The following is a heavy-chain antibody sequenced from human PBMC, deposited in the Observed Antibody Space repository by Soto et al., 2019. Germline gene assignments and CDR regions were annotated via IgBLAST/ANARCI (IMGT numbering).Heavy chain of an antibody. CDR1: GFAFSTHA. J-gene: IGHJ6*02. D-gene: IGHD1-26*01. Sequence: EVQMLESGGGLVQPGGSLRLSCVASGFAFSTHAMSWVRQAPGKGLEWVSTFSGSGGNIYYAESVKGRLTISRDDSKNTLYLQMNSLRVEDTAVYYCAKDPPWTVGPLAMDVWGQGTTVTVSS. V-gene: IGHV3-23*01. CDR2: FSGSGGNI. CDR3: AKDPPWTVGPLAMDV.